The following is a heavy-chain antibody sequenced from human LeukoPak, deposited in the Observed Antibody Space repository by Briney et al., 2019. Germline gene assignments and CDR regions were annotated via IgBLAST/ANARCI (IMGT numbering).Heavy chain of an antibody. V-gene: IGHV4-34*01. CDR2: IYYSGST. J-gene: IGHJ6*02. CDR3: ARRRYCSSTSCYLNGMDV. D-gene: IGHD2-2*01. Sequence: PSETLSLTCAVYGGSFSGYYWSWIRQPPGKGLEWIGSIYYSGSTYYNPSLKSRVTISVDTSKNQFSLKLSSVTAADTAVYYCARRRYCSSTSCYLNGMDVWGQGTTVTVSS. CDR1: GGSFSGYY.